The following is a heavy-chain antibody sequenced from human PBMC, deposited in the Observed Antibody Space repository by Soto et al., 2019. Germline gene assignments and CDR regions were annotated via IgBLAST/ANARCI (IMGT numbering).Heavy chain of an antibody. CDR3: ARIVAGLDAFDI. J-gene: IGHJ3*02. D-gene: IGHD6-19*01. CDR2: IDWDDDK. CDR1: GFSLSTSGKC. V-gene: IGHV2-70*11. Sequence: SGPTLANHTQTLTLTCTFSGFSLSTSGKCVSWIRQPPGKALEWLARIDWDDDKYYSTSLKTRLTISEDTSKNQVVLTMTNMDPVDTATYYCARIVAGLDAFDIWGQGTMVTVSS.